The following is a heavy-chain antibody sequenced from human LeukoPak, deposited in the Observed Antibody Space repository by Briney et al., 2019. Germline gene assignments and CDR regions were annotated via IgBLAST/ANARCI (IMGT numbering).Heavy chain of an antibody. Sequence: GGSLRLSCAASGFTFSDYYMSWIRQAPGKGLEWVSYISSSGSTIYYADSVKGRFTISRDNAKNSLYLQMNSLRAGDTAVYYCARPQEDFWSGYYAGFDYWGQGTLVTVSS. V-gene: IGHV3-11*04. D-gene: IGHD3-3*01. J-gene: IGHJ4*02. CDR1: GFTFSDYY. CDR2: ISSSGSTI. CDR3: ARPQEDFWSGYYAGFDY.